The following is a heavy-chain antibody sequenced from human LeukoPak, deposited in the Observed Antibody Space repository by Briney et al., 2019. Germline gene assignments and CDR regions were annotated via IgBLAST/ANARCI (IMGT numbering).Heavy chain of an antibody. J-gene: IGHJ4*02. D-gene: IGHD6-13*01. Sequence: SETLSLTCTVSGGSISSSSYYWGWIRQPPGKGLEGIGSIYYSGSTYYNPSLKSRVTISVDTSKNQFSLKLSSVTAADTAVYYCARQGGVVLAAANYFDYWGQGTLVTVSS. CDR2: IYYSGST. V-gene: IGHV4-39*01. CDR3: ARQGGVVLAAANYFDY. CDR1: GGSISSSSYY.